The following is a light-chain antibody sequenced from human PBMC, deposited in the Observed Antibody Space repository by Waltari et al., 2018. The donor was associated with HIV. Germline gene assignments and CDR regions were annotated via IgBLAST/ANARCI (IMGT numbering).Light chain of an antibody. Sequence: QSALTPPASVSGSPGQSLTISCIGTNSDFAAYNLVSWYQQRQGKAPKLIIYEVNKRPSGVSDRFSASKSGNTASLTLSGLQAEDEANYYCCSFTGRKSLIFGGGTKLTVL. V-gene: IGLV2-23*02. CDR2: EVN. CDR3: CSFTGRKSLI. J-gene: IGLJ2*01. CDR1: NSDFAAYNL.